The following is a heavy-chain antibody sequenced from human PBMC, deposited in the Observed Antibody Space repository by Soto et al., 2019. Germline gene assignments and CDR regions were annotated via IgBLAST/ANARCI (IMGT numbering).Heavy chain of an antibody. Sequence: EVQLLESGGGSVQPGGSLRLSCAASGFNFNNYAMGWVRQAPGKGLEWVSGMSGSGASTFYADSVKGRFTISRDTSKKTLYLQMNSLRPEDTAVYYCAATFHSVWQPSWFDPWGQGTLVTVSS. D-gene: IGHD2-21*01. CDR3: AATFHSVWQPSWFDP. V-gene: IGHV3-23*01. CDR1: GFNFNNYA. CDR2: MSGSGAST. J-gene: IGHJ5*02.